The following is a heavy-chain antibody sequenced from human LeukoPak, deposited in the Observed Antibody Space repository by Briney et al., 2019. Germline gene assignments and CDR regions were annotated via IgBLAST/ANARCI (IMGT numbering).Heavy chain of an antibody. D-gene: IGHD2-8*01. CDR3: ARLRYCTDGVCP. CDR1: GGSISGYY. Sequence: SETLSLTCAVYGGSISGYYWSWIRHPPGKGLEWIGEINHSGSTNYDPSLKSRVTISVDTSKNQFSLKLSSVTAADTAVYYCARLRYCTDGVCPWGQGTLVTVSS. J-gene: IGHJ5*02. CDR2: INHSGST. V-gene: IGHV4-34*01.